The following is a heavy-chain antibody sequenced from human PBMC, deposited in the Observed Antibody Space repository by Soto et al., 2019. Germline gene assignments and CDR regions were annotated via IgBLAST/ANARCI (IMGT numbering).Heavy chain of an antibody. D-gene: IGHD6-6*01. J-gene: IGHJ6*02. CDR3: AREVGEQLVLGAYYYYGMDV. V-gene: IGHV1-69*12. Sequence: QVQLVQSGAEVKKPGSSVKVSCKATGGTFSSYAISWVRQAPGQGLEWMGGIIPIFGTANYAQKFQGRVTITADESTSTAYMELSSLRSEDTAVSYCAREVGEQLVLGAYYYYGMDVWGQGTTVTVSS. CDR2: IIPIFGTA. CDR1: GGTFSSYA.